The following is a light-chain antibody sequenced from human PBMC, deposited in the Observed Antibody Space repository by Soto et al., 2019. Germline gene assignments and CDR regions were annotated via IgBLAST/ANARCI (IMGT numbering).Light chain of an antibody. CDR1: QSVSRK. J-gene: IGKJ2*01. V-gene: IGKV3-15*01. CDR3: QQYDSGPV. Sequence: EVVMTQSPATLSVSPGESATLSCRASQSVSRKLAWYQQKPGQAPRLLIYDKSSRAPGVPARFSGSGSWTEFTLTSAILQSEDFASYYCQQYDSGPVFGQGNKLEIK. CDR2: DKS.